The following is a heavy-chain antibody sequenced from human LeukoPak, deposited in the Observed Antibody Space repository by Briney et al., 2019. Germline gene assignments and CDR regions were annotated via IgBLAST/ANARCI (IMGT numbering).Heavy chain of an antibody. J-gene: IGHJ4*02. Sequence: ALVKVSCKASGYTFTSYGISWVRQAPGQGLEWMGWISAYNGNTNYAQKLQGRVTMTTDTSTSTAYMELRSLRSDDTAVYYCERGLYGSGWRMYYFDYWGQGTLVTVSS. CDR1: GYTFTSYG. D-gene: IGHD6-19*01. CDR2: ISAYNGNT. CDR3: ERGLYGSGWRMYYFDY. V-gene: IGHV1-18*01.